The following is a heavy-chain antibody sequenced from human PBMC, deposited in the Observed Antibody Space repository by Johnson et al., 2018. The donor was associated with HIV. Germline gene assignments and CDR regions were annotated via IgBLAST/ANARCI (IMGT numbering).Heavy chain of an antibody. D-gene: IGHD1-26*01. CDR2: IWYDGSNN. CDR3: ERGWGLQVLDI. J-gene: IGHJ3*02. V-gene: IGHV3-33*01. CDR1: GIIFSIYG. Sequence: QVQLVESGGGVVQPGRSLRLSCAASGIIFSIYGMHWVRQAPGKGLEWVAVIWYDGSNNYYADSVKGRFTISRDNSKNTLYLQMNSLRAEDTARYYCERGWGLQVLDIWGQGTMVTVSS.